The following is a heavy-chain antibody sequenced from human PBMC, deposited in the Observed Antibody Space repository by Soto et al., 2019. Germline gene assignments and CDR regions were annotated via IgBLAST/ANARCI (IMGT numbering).Heavy chain of an antibody. J-gene: IGHJ4*02. CDR2: ISGSGIST. CDR3: AKDTGLGGTGRLGFDY. D-gene: IGHD1-1*01. CDR1: GFTFSSYA. V-gene: IGHV3-23*01. Sequence: EVQLLESGGGLVQPGGSLRLSCAASGFTFSSYAMSWVRQAPGKGLEWVSTISGSGISTYYADSVKGRFTISRDNSKNTLYLQMNSLRAEGTAVYYCAKDTGLGGTGRLGFDYWGQGTLVTVSS.